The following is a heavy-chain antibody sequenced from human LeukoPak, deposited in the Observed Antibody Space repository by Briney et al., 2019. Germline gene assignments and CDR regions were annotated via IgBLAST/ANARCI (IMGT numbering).Heavy chain of an antibody. CDR3: ARDLYGDYPWDY. CDR1: GFIFSSYA. J-gene: IGHJ4*02. D-gene: IGHD4-17*01. CDR2: ISSSSSYI. V-gene: IGHV3-21*01. Sequence: GGSLRLSCAASGFIFSSYAMNWVRQAPGKGLEWVSSISSSSSYIYYADSVKGRFTISRDNAKNSLYLQMNSLRAEDTAVYYCARDLYGDYPWDYWGQGTLVTVSS.